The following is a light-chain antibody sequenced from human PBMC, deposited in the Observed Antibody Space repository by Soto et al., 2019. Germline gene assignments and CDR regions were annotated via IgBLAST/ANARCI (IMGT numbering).Light chain of an antibody. V-gene: IGLV4-69*01. CDR3: QTWGTGIQV. J-gene: IGLJ2*01. CDR1: SGHSSYA. CDR2: LNSDGSH. Sequence: VLTQSPSASASLGASVKLTCTLSSGHSSYAIAWHQQQPEKGPRYLMKLNSDGSHSKGDGIPDRFSGSSSGAERYLTISSRQSEDEADYYCQTWGTGIQVFGGGTKLTVL.